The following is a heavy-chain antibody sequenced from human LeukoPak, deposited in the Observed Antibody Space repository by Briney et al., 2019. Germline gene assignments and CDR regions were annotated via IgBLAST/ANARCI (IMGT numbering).Heavy chain of an antibody. V-gene: IGHV4-59*01. CDR1: SGSISSYY. J-gene: IGHJ4*02. CDR2: IYYSGST. CDR3: ASTGYYYDSSGYYSAGPLFDY. D-gene: IGHD3-22*01. Sequence: SETLSLTCTVSSGSISSYYWSWIRQPPGKGLEWIGYIYYSGSTNYNPSLKSRVTISVDTSKNQFSLKLSSVTAADTAVYYCASTGYYYDSSGYYSAGPLFDYWGQGTLVTVSS.